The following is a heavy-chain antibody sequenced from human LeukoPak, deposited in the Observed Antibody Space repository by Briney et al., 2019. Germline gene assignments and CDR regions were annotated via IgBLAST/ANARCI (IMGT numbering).Heavy chain of an antibody. CDR1: GFTFSSYS. D-gene: IGHD6-6*01. CDR2: IRSSSSTI. CDR3: ARGPPTSIAAREVWFDP. Sequence: GGSLRLSCAASGFTFSSYSMNWVRQAPGKGLEWVSYIRSSSSTIYYADSVKGRFTISTDNANNSLYLQMNSLRSEDTAVYYCARGPPTSIAAREVWFDPWGQGTLVTVSS. V-gene: IGHV3-48*01. J-gene: IGHJ5*02.